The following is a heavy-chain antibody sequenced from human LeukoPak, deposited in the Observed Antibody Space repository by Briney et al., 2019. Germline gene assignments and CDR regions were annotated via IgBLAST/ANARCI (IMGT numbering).Heavy chain of an antibody. CDR2: IRYDGSNL. V-gene: IGHV3-30*02. D-gene: IGHD1-26*01. CDR1: GFTFSSYG. CDR3: AKGDRGGATSYDC. J-gene: IGHJ4*02. Sequence: GRSLRLSCAASGFTFSSYGMHWVRQAPGKGLEWVAFIRYDGSNLYYADSVKGRFTISRDNSKNTLYLQMNSLRAEDTAVYYCAKGDRGGATSYDCWGQGTLVTVSS.